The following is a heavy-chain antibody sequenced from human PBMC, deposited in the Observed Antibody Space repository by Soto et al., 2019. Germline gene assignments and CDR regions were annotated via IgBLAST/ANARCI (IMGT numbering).Heavy chain of an antibody. CDR1: GGSVNGHY. D-gene: IGHD3-3*01. J-gene: IGHJ5*02. CDR3: ATRITVFGLLIPPFDP. V-gene: IGHV4-34*01. CDR2: INHTGGT. Sequence: TLSLTCAVYGGSVNGHYWNWIRQPPGKGLEWIGEINHTGGTHYNPSLKSRVTMSVDTSKNQFSLRLSSVTAADTAIYYCATRITVFGLLIPPFDPWGQGTQVTVSS.